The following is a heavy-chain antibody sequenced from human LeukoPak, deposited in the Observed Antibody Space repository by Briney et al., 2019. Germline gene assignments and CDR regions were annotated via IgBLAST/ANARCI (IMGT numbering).Heavy chain of an antibody. D-gene: IGHD3-3*01. V-gene: IGHV4-31*03. CDR2: IYYSGST. CDR3: ARESASYYDFWSGYFHNWFDP. Sequence: PSETLSLTCTVSGGSISSGGYYWSWIRQHPGKGLEWIGYIYYSGSTYYNPSLKSRVTISVDTSKNQFSLKLSSVTAADTAVYYCARESASYYDFWSGYFHNWFDPWGQGTLVTVSS. J-gene: IGHJ5*02. CDR1: GGSISSGGYY.